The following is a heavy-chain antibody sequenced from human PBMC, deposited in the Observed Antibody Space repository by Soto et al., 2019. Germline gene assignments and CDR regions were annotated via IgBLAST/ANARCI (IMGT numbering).Heavy chain of an antibody. CDR3: ARVGYCSSTSCYVSDAFDI. V-gene: IGHV4-59*01. Sequence: SETLSLTCTVSGGSISSYYWSWIRQPPGKGLEWIGYIYYSGSTNYNPSIKSRVNISVDTSKNQFSLKLSSVNAADTAVYFCARVGYCSSTSCYVSDAFDIWGQGTMVTVSS. D-gene: IGHD2-2*01. J-gene: IGHJ3*02. CDR2: IYYSGST. CDR1: GGSISSYY.